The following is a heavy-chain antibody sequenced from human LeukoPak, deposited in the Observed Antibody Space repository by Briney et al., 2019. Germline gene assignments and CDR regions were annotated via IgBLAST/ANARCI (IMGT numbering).Heavy chain of an antibody. CDR3: AREPRITMVRGVIIGYFDY. V-gene: IGHV4-31*03. CDR1: GGSISSGGYY. CDR2: IYYSGST. J-gene: IGHJ4*02. Sequence: SQTLSLTCTVSGGSISSGGYYWSWIRQHPGKGLEWIGDIYYSGSTYYNPSLKSRVTISVDTSKNQFSLKLSSVTAADTAVYYCAREPRITMVRGVIIGYFDYWGQGTLVTVSS. D-gene: IGHD3-10*01.